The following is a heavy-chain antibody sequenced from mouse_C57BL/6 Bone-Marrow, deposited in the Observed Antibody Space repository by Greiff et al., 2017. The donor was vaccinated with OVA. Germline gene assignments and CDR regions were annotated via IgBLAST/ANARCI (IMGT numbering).Heavy chain of an antibody. Sequence: VQLKQSGAELVRPGASVKLSCTASGFNIKDDYMHWVKQRPEQGLEWIGWIDPENGDTEYASKFQGKATITADTSSNTAYLQLSSLTSEDTAVYYCTRFMATPGAMDYWGQGTSVTVSS. CDR1: GFNIKDDY. V-gene: IGHV14-4*01. D-gene: IGHD1-1*01. J-gene: IGHJ4*01. CDR3: TRFMATPGAMDY. CDR2: IDPENGDT.